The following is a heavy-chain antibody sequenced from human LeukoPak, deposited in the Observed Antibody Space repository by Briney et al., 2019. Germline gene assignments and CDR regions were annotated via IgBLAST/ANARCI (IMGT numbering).Heavy chain of an antibody. J-gene: IGHJ4*02. V-gene: IGHV1-46*01. Sequence: GGSLRLSCAASGFTFTSYYMHWVRQAPGQGLEWMGIINPSGGSTSYAQKFQGRVTMTRDTSTSTVYMELSSLRSEDTAVYYCACGGDFYYFDYWGQGTLVTVSS. D-gene: IGHD2-21*02. CDR1: GFTFTSYY. CDR3: ACGGDFYYFDY. CDR2: INPSGGST.